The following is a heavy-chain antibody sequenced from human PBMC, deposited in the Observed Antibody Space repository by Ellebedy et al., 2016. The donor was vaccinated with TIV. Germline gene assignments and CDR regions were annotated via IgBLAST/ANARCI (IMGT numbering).Heavy chain of an antibody. CDR3: AKDKIAYIDYFDL. Sequence: PGGSLRLSCAASGFIFSNYGMHWVRQAPGKGLEWVAVLSDDGSHKYYADSVKGRFTVSRDNSNNTLYLQMNSLRPEDTAVYFCAKDKIAYIDYFDLWGQGTLVTVSS. J-gene: IGHJ4*02. CDR2: LSDDGSHK. V-gene: IGHV3-30*18. CDR1: GFIFSNYG. D-gene: IGHD4-11*01.